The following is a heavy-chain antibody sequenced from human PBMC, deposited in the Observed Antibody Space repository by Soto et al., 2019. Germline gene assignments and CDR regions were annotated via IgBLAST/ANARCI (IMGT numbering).Heavy chain of an antibody. Sequence: EVQLVESEGGLVQPGGSLRLSCVVTGFTFSSYSMNWVRQAPGKGLEWVSHISSSSTTIYYADSVKGRFTISRDNAKNSLYLQMNSLRDEDTAVYYCVRGTETSASCPEYWGQGDLVTVSS. CDR1: GFTFSSYS. D-gene: IGHD2-2*01. CDR2: ISSSSTTI. V-gene: IGHV3-48*02. J-gene: IGHJ4*02. CDR3: VRGTETSASCPEY.